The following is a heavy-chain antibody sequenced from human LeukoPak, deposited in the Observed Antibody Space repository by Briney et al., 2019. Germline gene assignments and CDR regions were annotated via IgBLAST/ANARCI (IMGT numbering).Heavy chain of an antibody. D-gene: IGHD2-15*01. CDR3: ARGSQSLVYCSGGSCRAKIFDY. V-gene: IGHV4-34*01. CDR1: GGSFSGYY. Sequence: SETLSLTCAVYGGSFSGYYWSWIRQPPGKGLEWIGEINHSGSTNYNPSLKSRVTISVDTSKNQFSLKLSSVTAADTAVYYCARGSQSLVYCSGGSCRAKIFDYWGQGTLVTVSS. CDR2: INHSGST. J-gene: IGHJ4*02.